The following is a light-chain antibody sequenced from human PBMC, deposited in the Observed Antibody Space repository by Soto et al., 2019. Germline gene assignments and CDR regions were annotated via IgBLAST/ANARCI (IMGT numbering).Light chain of an antibody. CDR2: KAS. CDR3: QQYNSYRWT. V-gene: IGKV1-5*03. J-gene: IGKJ1*01. Sequence: DIQMTQSPSTLSASVGDRVTITCRASQSISSWLAWYQQKPGKAPTLLIYKASSLESGVPSRFRGSGVWTEFTLTIISLKPDDFGAYYCQQYNSYRWTFGQGTTVPIK. CDR1: QSISSW.